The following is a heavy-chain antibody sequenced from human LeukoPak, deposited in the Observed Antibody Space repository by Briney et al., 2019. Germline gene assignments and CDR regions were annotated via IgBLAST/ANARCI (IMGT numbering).Heavy chain of an antibody. D-gene: IGHD5-24*01. J-gene: IGHJ6*03. V-gene: IGHV3-30*03. CDR2: ISYDGSNK. Sequence: GGSLRLSCAASGFTFSSYGMHWVRQAPGKGLEWVAVISYDGSNKYYVDSVKGRFTISRDNSKNTLYLQMNSLRAKDTAVYYCARSEMGYYNYYMDVWGKGTTVTISS. CDR3: ARSEMGYYNYYMDV. CDR1: GFTFSSYG.